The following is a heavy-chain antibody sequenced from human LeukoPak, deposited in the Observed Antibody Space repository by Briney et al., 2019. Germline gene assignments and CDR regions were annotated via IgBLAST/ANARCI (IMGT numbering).Heavy chain of an antibody. Sequence: PGGSLRLSCAASGFTFSSYSMNWVRQAPGKGLEWVSSISSSSSYIYYADSVKGRFTISRDNAKNSLYLQMNSLRAEDTAVYYCARGSARRKNAFDIWGQGTMVTVSS. CDR2: ISSSSSYI. CDR1: GFTFSSYS. V-gene: IGHV3-21*01. CDR3: ARGSARRKNAFDI. J-gene: IGHJ3*02.